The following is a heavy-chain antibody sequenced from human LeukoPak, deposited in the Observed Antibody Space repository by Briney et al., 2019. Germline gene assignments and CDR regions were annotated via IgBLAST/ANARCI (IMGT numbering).Heavy chain of an antibody. D-gene: IGHD6-13*01. V-gene: IGHV4-59*01. J-gene: IGHJ5*02. Sequence: SETLSLTCNVSGGSIRGYYWSWIRQPPGKGLEWIGYIYSSGSTNYNPSLKSRVTISVDTSKNQFSLKLSSVTAADTAVYYCARGIAAAGTRGNWFDPWGQGTLVTVSS. CDR3: ARGIAAAGTRGNWFDP. CDR2: IYSSGST. CDR1: GGSIRGYY.